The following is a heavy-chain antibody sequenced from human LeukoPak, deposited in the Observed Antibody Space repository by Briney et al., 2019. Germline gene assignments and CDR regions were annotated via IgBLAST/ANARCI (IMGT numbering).Heavy chain of an antibody. J-gene: IGHJ4*02. D-gene: IGHD6-13*01. CDR3: ASGLKSGAALRR. V-gene: IGHV4-39*07. CDR2: IYYSGST. Sequence: SETLSLTCTVSGGSISSSSYYWGWIRQPPGKGLEWIGSIYYSGSTYYNPPLKSRVTISVDTSKNQFSLKLSSVTAADTAVYYCASGLKSGAALRRWGQGTLVTVSS. CDR1: GGSISSSSYY.